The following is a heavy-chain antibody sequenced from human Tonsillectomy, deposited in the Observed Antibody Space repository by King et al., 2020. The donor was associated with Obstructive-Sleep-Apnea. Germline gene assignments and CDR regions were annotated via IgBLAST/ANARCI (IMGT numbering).Heavy chain of an antibody. Sequence: QLVQSGAEVKKPGASVKVSCKASGYTFTSYGISWVRQAPGQGLEWMGWISPYNLITNYAQSFQGRVTMTTDTSTSKAYMGLRSLRSDDTAVYYCAKTPRESYYYGMDVWGQGTTVTVSS. J-gene: IGHJ6*02. CDR1: GYTFTSYG. V-gene: IGHV1-18*04. CDR3: AKTPRESYYYGMDV. CDR2: ISPYNLIT.